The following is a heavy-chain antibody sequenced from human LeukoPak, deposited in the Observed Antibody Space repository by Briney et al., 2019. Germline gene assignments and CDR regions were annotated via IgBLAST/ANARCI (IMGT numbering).Heavy chain of an antibody. CDR3: ARDHRWLQALDY. CDR1: GFTFSSYA. CDR2: ISYDGSNK. V-gene: IGHV3-30*01. D-gene: IGHD5-24*01. Sequence: GGSLRLSCAASGFTFSSYAMHWVRQAPGKGLEWVAVISYDGSNKYCADSVKGRFTISRDNSKNTLYLQMNSLRAEDTAVYYCARDHRWLQALDYWGQGTLVTVSS. J-gene: IGHJ4*02.